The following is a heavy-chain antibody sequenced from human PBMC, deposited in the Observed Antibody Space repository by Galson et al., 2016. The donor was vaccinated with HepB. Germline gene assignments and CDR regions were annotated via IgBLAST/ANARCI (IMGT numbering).Heavy chain of an antibody. D-gene: IGHD1-1*01. J-gene: IGHJ4*02. CDR3: AKERLVRRIFDH. Sequence: SLRLSRAASGFVFSDFGLSWVRQAPGKGLEWVARISTRRTTYYSDSVQGRFTISRDNSNNTLYLQMNGLRAEDTAVYYCAKERLVRRIFDHWGQGTLLTVSS. CDR2: ISTRRTT. V-gene: IGHV3-23*01. CDR1: GFVFSDFG.